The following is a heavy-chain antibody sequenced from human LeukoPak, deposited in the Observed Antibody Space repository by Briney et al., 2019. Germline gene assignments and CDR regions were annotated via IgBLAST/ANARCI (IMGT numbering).Heavy chain of an antibody. J-gene: IGHJ4*02. Sequence: GGSLRLSCAASGFTFSSYAMHWVRQAPGKGLEWVAVISYDGSNKYYADSVKGRFTISRDNSKNTPYLQMNSLRAEDTAVYYCAAGLGDYWGQGTLVTVSS. CDR3: AAGLGDY. V-gene: IGHV3-30*04. D-gene: IGHD3-16*01. CDR1: GFTFSSYA. CDR2: ISYDGSNK.